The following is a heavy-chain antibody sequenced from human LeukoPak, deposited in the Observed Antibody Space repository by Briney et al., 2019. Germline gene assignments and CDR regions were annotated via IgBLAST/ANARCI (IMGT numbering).Heavy chain of an antibody. V-gene: IGHV4-34*01. CDR2: INHGGST. CDR3: ARGQYYYGSATDF. J-gene: IGHJ4*02. D-gene: IGHD3-10*01. Sequence: SEILSLTCAVYGGSFSGYYWTWIRQPPVKGLEWIGEINHGGSTNYNPSLKSRVTISVDTSKNQFSLNLNSVTAADTAVYYCARGQYYYGSATDFWGQGTLVTVSS. CDR1: GGSFSGYY.